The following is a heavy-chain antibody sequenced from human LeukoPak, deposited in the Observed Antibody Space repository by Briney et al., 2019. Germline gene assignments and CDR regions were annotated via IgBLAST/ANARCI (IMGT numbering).Heavy chain of an antibody. CDR2: ISYDGSNK. J-gene: IGHJ4*02. CDR3: AKGGSYYEDYFDF. Sequence: GRSLRLSCAGSGFIFSSYGMHWVRQAPGKGLEWVAVISYDGSNKYYADYVKGRFTISRDNSKNTLYLQMNSLRAEDTAVYYCAKGGSYYEDYFDFWGQGTLVTVSS. CDR1: GFIFSSYG. V-gene: IGHV3-30*18. D-gene: IGHD1-26*01.